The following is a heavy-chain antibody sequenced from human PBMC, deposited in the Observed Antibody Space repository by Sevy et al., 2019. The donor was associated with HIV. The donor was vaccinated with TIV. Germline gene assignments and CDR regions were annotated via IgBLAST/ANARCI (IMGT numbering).Heavy chain of an antibody. J-gene: IGHJ4*02. Sequence: GGSLRLSCAASGFTFDDYTMNWVRQAPGKGLEWVSGISWGSGNIAYADSVEGGFTVSRDNAKNSLYLQMNSLRVGDTALYYCVKDRSGSYSFDYWGQGTLVTVSS. V-gene: IGHV3-9*01. CDR2: ISWGSGNI. D-gene: IGHD1-26*01. CDR3: VKDRSGSYSFDY. CDR1: GFTFDDYT.